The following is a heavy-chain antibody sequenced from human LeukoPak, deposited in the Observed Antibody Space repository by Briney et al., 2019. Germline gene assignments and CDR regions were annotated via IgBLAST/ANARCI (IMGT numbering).Heavy chain of an antibody. Sequence: GGSLRLSCAASGFTFSSYSMNWVRQAPGKGLEWVSSISSSSSYIYYADSVKGRFTISRDNSKNTLYLQMNSLRAEDTALYYCAKRAPYYFDYWGQGTLVPVSS. CDR3: AKRAPYYFDY. V-gene: IGHV3-21*04. CDR1: GFTFSSYS. CDR2: ISSSSSYI. J-gene: IGHJ4*02.